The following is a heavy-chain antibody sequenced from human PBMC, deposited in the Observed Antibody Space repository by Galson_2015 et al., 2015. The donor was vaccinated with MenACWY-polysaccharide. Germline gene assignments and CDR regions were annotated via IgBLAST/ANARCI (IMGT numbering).Heavy chain of an antibody. CDR1: GLRFSGSG. Sequence: SLRLSCAASGLRFSGSGMHWVRQAPGKGLEWVAVIQYDGSNKVYVDSVKGRFTISRDNSKNILFLEMNSLRAEDTAVYYCARDGSRIAFHAFDVWGRGTMVTVSS. CDR3: ARDGSRIAFHAFDV. D-gene: IGHD2-15*01. J-gene: IGHJ3*01. V-gene: IGHV3-33*01. CDR2: IQYDGSNK.